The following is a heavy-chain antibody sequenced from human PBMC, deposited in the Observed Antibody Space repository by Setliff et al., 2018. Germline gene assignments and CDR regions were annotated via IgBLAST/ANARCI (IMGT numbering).Heavy chain of an antibody. V-gene: IGHV7-4-1*02. J-gene: IGHJ6*03. CDR2: INTNTGNP. D-gene: IGHD3-10*01. Sequence: ASVKVSCKASGYTFTTYAISWMRQAPGQGLEYMGWINTNTGNPSYAQGFTGRLVFSLDTSVSTAYLQISSLKAEDTAVYYCARASRFGTIRYRGDYYMDVWGKGTTVTVS. CDR1: GYTFTTYA. CDR3: ARASRFGTIRYRGDYYMDV.